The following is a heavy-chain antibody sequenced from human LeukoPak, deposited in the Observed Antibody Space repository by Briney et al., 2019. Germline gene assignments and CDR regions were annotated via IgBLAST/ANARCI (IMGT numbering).Heavy chain of an antibody. CDR3: ARRRITMVRGVNTGFDFDY. CDR2: IKQDGSEK. Sequence: GGSLRLSCVASGLTLSPYWMTWVRQAPGKGLEWVANIKQDGSEKYYVDSVKGRFTISRDNAKNSLYLQMNSLRAEDTAVYYCARRRITMVRGVNTGFDFDYWGQGTLVTVSS. J-gene: IGHJ4*02. CDR1: GLTLSPYW. D-gene: IGHD3-10*01. V-gene: IGHV3-7*01.